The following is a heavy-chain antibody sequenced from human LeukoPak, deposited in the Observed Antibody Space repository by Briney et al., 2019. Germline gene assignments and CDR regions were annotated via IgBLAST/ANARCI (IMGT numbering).Heavy chain of an antibody. D-gene: IGHD6-6*01. J-gene: IGHJ3*02. Sequence: SETLSLTCTVSGGSISSYFWSWIRQPPGNGLEWIGYIYYSGSTYCNPSLKSRVTISVDTSKNQFSLKLSSVAAADTAVYYCARHRDSSSSPRRPFDIWGQGTMVTVSS. CDR3: ARHRDSSSSPRRPFDI. CDR2: IYYSGST. CDR1: GGSISSYF. V-gene: IGHV4-59*08.